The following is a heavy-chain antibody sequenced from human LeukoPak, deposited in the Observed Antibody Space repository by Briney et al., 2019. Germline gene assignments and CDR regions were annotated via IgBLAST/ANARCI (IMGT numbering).Heavy chain of an antibody. D-gene: IGHD1-26*01. CDR3: ARGIVGATAPDY. CDR1: GGSTSSYK. J-gene: IGHJ4*02. V-gene: IGHV4-4*07. CDR2: IYSSGST. Sequence: PSETLSLTCTVSGGSTSSYKWSWIRQPAGKGLEWIGRIYSSGSTNYTPSLKSRVTMSVDTSKNQFSLKLSSVTAADRAVYYCARGIVGATAPDYWGQGALVIVSS.